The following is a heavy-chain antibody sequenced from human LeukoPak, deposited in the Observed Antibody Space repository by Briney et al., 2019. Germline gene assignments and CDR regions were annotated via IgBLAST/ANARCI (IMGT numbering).Heavy chain of an antibody. V-gene: IGHV3-74*01. CDR3: ARDSRGYSYGYSWFDP. D-gene: IGHD5-18*01. CDR1: GFTFSTYW. J-gene: IGHJ5*02. Sequence: GGSLRLSCAASGFTFSTYWMHWVRQAPGRGLVWVSRINSDGSSTSYADSVRGRFTMSRDNAKNTLYLQMNSLRAEDTAVCYCARDSRGYSYGYSWFDPWGQGTLVTVSS. CDR2: INSDGSST.